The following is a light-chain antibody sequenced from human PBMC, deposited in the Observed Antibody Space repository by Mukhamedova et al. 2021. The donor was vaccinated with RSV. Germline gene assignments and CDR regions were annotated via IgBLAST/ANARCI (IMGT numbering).Light chain of an antibody. CDR1: SSDVGGYNY. CDR3: CSYAGSYTLV. CDR2: DVS. Sequence: GTSSDVGGYNYVSWFQQHPGKAPKLMIYDVSKRPSGVPDRFSGSKSGNTASLTISGLQTEDEADYFCCSYAGSYTLVFGGGTKLT. V-gene: IGLV2-11*01. J-gene: IGLJ2*01.